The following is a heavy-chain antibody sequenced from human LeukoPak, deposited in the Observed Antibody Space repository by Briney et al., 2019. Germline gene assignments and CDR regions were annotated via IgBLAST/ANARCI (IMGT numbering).Heavy chain of an antibody. CDR2: ISGGGGST. CDR3: AKSWLVGIWYFDY. D-gene: IGHD6-19*01. J-gene: IGHJ4*02. V-gene: IGHV3-23*01. CDR1: GFTFSSYA. Sequence: GGSLRLSCAASGFTFSSYAMSWVRQAPGKGLEWVSAISGGGGSTYYADSVKGRFTISRDNSKNTLYLQMNSLRAEDTAVYYCAKSWLVGIWYFDYWGQGTLVTVSS.